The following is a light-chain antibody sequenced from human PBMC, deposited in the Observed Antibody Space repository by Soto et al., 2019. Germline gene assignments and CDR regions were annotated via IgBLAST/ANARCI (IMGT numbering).Light chain of an antibody. CDR3: LVIYTGVGEV. Sequence: QTVVTQEPSLTVCPGGTVTLTCGSSTGAVTSGHYPHWFQQKPGQAPRTLIYDTSIKHSWTPARFSGSLLGGKAALTLSGAQPEDEADYYCLVIYTGVGEVFGTGTKVTVL. CDR1: TGAVTSGHY. J-gene: IGLJ1*01. CDR2: DTS. V-gene: IGLV7-46*01.